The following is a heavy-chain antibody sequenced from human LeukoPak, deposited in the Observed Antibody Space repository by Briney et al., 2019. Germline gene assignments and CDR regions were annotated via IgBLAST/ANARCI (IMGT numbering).Heavy chain of an antibody. J-gene: IGHJ4*02. CDR3: ARGLSLQQLLN. CDR1: GFTFSSYW. D-gene: IGHD2-2*01. Sequence: PGGSLRLSCAASGFTFSSYWMSWVRQAPGKGLEWVANIKQDGSENNYVDSVKGRFTISRDNAKNSLYLQMNSLRAEDTAVYYCARGLSLQQLLNWGQGTLVTVSS. CDR2: IKQDGSEN. V-gene: IGHV3-7*01.